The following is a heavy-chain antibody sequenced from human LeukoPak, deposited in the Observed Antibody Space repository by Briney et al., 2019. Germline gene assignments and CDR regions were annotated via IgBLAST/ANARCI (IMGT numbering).Heavy chain of an antibody. J-gene: IGHJ4*02. CDR3: AKDIGSYYDY. CDR2: IQYDGSKK. V-gene: IGHV3-30*02. D-gene: IGHD3-10*01. Sequence: GGSLRLSCVASGFTFSSNGMHWVRQAPGKGLEWVKFIQYDGSKKYYADSVKGRFTISRDNSKNTLYLEMNSLRAEDTAVYYCAKDIGSYYDYWGQGILVTVPS. CDR1: GFTFSSNG.